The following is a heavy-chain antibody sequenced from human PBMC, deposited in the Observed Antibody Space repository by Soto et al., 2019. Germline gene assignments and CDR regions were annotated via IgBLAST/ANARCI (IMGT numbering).Heavy chain of an antibody. V-gene: IGHV3-74*01. J-gene: IGHJ6*01. Sequence: GGALRISCAPSGFTFSGNWLHWVRQAPGEGRVWVSRINSDGSNTTYADSVKGRFTTSRDNAKNRRFQKMKSLRGEETAGYYFARHVALATISWETYGMDLWGQGTMVRVSS. CDR2: INSDGSNT. CDR1: GFTFSGNW. CDR3: ARHVALATISWETYGMDL. D-gene: IGHD5-12*01.